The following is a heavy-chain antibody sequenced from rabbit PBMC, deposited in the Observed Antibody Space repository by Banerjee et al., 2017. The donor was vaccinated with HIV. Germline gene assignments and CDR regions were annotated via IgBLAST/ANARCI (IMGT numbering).Heavy chain of an antibody. Sequence: QEQLEESGGGLVKPEGSLTLTCKASGFDLSSYYYMCWVRQAPGKGLEWIACITTSSGSTWYANWAKGRFTISKTSWTTVTLQMTSLTAADTATYFCARDLAGVGWATYFGLRGPGTLVT. CDR1: GFDLSSYYY. D-gene: IGHD4-1*01. CDR3: ARDLAGVGWATYFGL. J-gene: IGHJ4*01. CDR2: ITTSSGST. V-gene: IGHV1S45*01.